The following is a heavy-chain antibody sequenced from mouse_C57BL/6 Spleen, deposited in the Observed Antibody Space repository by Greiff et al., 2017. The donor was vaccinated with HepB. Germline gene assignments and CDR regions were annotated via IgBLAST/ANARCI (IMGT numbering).Heavy chain of an antibody. CDR3: ARHGLDGYYPFDY. J-gene: IGHJ2*01. CDR2: ISSGGSYT. Sequence: EVQLQQSGGDLVKPGGSLKLSCAASGFTFSSYGMSWVRQTPDKRLEWVATISSGGSYTYYPDSVKGRFTISRDNAKNTLYLQMSSLKSEDTAMYYCARHGLDGYYPFDYWGQGTTLTVSS. V-gene: IGHV5-6*01. D-gene: IGHD2-3*01. CDR1: GFTFSSYG.